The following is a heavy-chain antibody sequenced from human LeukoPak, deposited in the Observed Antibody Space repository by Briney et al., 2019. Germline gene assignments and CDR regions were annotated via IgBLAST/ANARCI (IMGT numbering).Heavy chain of an antibody. CDR3: ARHHGSGSNPFDY. V-gene: IGHV4-59*08. Sequence: SETLSLTCTVSGGSISSYYWSWIRQPPGKGLEWIGYIYYSGSTNYNPSLKSRVTISVDTSKNQFSLKLSSVTAADTAVYYCARHHGSGSNPFDYWGQGTLVTVSS. J-gene: IGHJ4*02. CDR1: GGSISSYY. D-gene: IGHD3-10*01. CDR2: IYYSGST.